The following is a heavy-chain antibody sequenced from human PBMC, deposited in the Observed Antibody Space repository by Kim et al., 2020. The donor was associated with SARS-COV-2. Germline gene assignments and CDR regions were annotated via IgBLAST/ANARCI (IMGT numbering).Heavy chain of an antibody. CDR3: ARASRYFDWLRLGAYFDY. Sequence: SETLSLTCAVYGGSFSGYYWSWIRQPPGKGLEWIGEINHSGSTNYNPSLKSRVTISVDTSKNQFSLKLSSVTAADTAVYYCARASRYFDWLRLGAYFDYWGQGTLVTVSS. CDR1: GGSFSGYY. CDR2: INHSGST. V-gene: IGHV4-34*01. J-gene: IGHJ4*02. D-gene: IGHD3-9*01.